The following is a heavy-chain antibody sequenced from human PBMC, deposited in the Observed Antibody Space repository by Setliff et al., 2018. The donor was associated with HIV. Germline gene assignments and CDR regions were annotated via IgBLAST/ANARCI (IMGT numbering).Heavy chain of an antibody. D-gene: IGHD3-3*01. Sequence: GGSLRLSCVASGLPFYNYWMTWLRRAPGRGLEWVANIKQDGSDMHYIESVKGRFTIFRDNAKNTLFLQMNSLRAEDTAVYYCARDSLLEWSRYGYKDVWGKGTTVTVSS. J-gene: IGHJ6*03. CDR1: GLPFYNYW. CDR2: IKQDGSDM. CDR3: ARDSLLEWSRYGYKDV. V-gene: IGHV3-7*01.